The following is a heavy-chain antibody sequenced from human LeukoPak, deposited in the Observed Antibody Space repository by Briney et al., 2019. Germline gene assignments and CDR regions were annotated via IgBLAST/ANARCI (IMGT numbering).Heavy chain of an antibody. CDR1: GFTFSSYE. V-gene: IGHV3-66*04. J-gene: IGHJ4*02. CDR3: ARHLYHDY. D-gene: IGHD2-2*01. CDR2: IHSGGST. Sequence: PRGSLRLSCVASGFTFSSYEMIWIRQAPGKGLEWVSIIHSGGSTYYADSVKGRFTISRDNSKNTLYLQMNSLRAEDTAVYYCARHLYHDYWGQGTLVTVSS.